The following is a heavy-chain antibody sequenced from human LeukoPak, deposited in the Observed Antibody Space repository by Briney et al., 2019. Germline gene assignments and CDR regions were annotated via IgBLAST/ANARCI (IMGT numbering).Heavy chain of an antibody. D-gene: IGHD6-25*01. V-gene: IGHV3-53*05. J-gene: IGHJ4*02. CDR3: AKATVGSAIDY. Sequence: GGSLRLSCAASGFTVSSNYMSWVRQAPGKGLEWVSVIYSGGSTYYADSVKGRFTISRDSSKNTLYLQMNSLRAEDTAVYYCAKATVGSAIDYWGQGTLVTVSS. CDR1: GFTVSSNY. CDR2: IYSGGST.